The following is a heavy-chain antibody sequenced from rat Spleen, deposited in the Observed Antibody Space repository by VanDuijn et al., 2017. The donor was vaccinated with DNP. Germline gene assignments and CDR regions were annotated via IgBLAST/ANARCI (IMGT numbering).Heavy chain of an antibody. CDR3: ASRAPGDYFYGGYFDY. D-gene: IGHD1-6*01. J-gene: IGHJ2*01. Sequence: EVRLVESGGGLVQPGRSLKLSCAASGFTFSDYYMAWVRQAPTKGLEWVAYITYDGGRTYYGDSVRGRFTIFRDIPKSTLYLQMDSLRSEDTATYYCASRAPGDYFYGGYFDYWGQGVMVTVSS. V-gene: IGHV5-20*01. CDR2: ITYDGGRT. CDR1: GFTFSDYY.